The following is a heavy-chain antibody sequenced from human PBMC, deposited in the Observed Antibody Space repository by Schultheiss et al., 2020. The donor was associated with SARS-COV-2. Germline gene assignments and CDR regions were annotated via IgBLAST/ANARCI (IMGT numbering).Heavy chain of an antibody. V-gene: IGHV1-2*02. CDR3: ARQPIYYYGMDV. Sequence: GESLKISCKASGYTFTGYYMHWVRQAPGQGLEWMGWINPNSGGTNYAQKFQGRVTMTRDTSISTAYMELSRLRSDDTAMYYCARQPIYYYGMDVWGQGTTVTVSS. J-gene: IGHJ6*02. CDR1: GYTFTGYY. CDR2: INPNSGGT.